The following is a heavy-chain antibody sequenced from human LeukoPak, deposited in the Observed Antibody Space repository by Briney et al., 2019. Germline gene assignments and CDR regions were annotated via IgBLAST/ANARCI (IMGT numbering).Heavy chain of an antibody. Sequence: GESLRLSCAASGFTFSSFAMSWVRRAPGKGLEWVSTISVSGDSTNYADSVKGRFTMSRDNSKNTLYLQMNSLRAEDTAVYYCAKAPNNFWSGATRYFDDWGQGTLVTVSS. V-gene: IGHV3-23*01. D-gene: IGHD3-3*01. CDR2: ISVSGDST. J-gene: IGHJ4*02. CDR3: AKAPNNFWSGATRYFDD. CDR1: GFTFSSFA.